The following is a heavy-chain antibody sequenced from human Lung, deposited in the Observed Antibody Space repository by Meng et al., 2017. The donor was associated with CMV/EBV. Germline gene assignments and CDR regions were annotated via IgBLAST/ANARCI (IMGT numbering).Heavy chain of an antibody. CDR2: INTNTGST. CDR1: GYTFTSYS. Sequence: QVLLVQSGSELEDPGAAVRVSCQASGYTFTSYSMNWVRQASGQGLEWLGWINTNTGSTTYDQGFTGRFVFSFDTSVSTASLQITSLKPDDTVVYYCARSTYYHDSSGPAFDYWGQGTLVTVSS. CDR3: ARSTYYHDSSGPAFDY. V-gene: IGHV7-4-1*02. D-gene: IGHD3-22*01. J-gene: IGHJ4*02.